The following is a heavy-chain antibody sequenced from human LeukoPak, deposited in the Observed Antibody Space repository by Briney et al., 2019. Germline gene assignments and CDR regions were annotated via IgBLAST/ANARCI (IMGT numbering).Heavy chain of an antibody. CDR2: INPSDSRT. Sequence: GASVKVSCKASGYTFTSYYMHWVRQAPGQGLEWMGIINPSDSRTTYAQKFQGRVTMTRDMSTSTVYMELISLRSEDTAVYYCARGSPPRRNYDSRGYYSYYFDYWGQGTLVTVSS. CDR1: GYTFTSYY. J-gene: IGHJ4*02. V-gene: IGHV1-46*01. D-gene: IGHD3-22*01. CDR3: ARGSPPRRNYDSRGYYSYYFDY.